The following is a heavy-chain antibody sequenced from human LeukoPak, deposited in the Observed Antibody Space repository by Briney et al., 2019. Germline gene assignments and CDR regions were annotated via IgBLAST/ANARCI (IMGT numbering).Heavy chain of an antibody. CDR3: VIVTIVGV. Sequence: GGSLRLSCAASGFTFSSYEMNWVRQAPGKGLEWVSYISSSGSTIYYADSVKDRFTISRDNAKNSLYLQMNSLRAEDTAVYYCVIVTIVGVWGQGTLVTVSS. CDR1: GFTFSSYE. D-gene: IGHD3-3*01. CDR2: ISSSGSTI. J-gene: IGHJ4*02. V-gene: IGHV3-48*03.